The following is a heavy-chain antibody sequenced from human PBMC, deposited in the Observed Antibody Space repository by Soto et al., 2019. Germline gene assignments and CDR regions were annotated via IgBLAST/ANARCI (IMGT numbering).Heavy chain of an antibody. CDR1: GGTFSHYA. CDR3: ERVSIWTWNDAGVECDGRDV. CDR2: IIPIFGTA. D-gene: IGHD1-1*01. V-gene: IGHV1-69*01. Sequence: QVQRVQSGAEVKKPGSSVKVSCKASGGTFSHYAISWVRQAPGQGLGWMGGIIPIFGTANYAQKFQGRVTSTADALPTTAYMQVSGLRSEDTAVYFCERVSIWTWNDAGVECDGRDVWGQGTRVTLSS. J-gene: IGHJ6*02.